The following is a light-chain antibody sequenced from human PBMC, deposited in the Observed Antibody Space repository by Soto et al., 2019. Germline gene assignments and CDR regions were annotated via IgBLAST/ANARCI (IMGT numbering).Light chain of an antibody. J-gene: IGLJ2*01. CDR3: AAWDDSLSGML. V-gene: IGLV1-47*01. CDR2: RND. CDR1: SSNIGTNY. Sequence: QSVLTQPPSASGTPGQRVTISCSGSSSNIGTNYVYWYQQLPGTAPKLLIYRNDLRPAGVPDRFSGSKSGTSASLAISGLRSEDEAGYYCAAWDDSLSGMLFGGGTQLTVL.